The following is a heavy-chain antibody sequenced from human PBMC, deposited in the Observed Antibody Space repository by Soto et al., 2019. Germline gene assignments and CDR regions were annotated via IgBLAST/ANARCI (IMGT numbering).Heavy chain of an antibody. J-gene: IGHJ4*02. V-gene: IGHV5-51*01. D-gene: IGHD2-15*01. Sequence: EVQLVQSGAEVKTPGESLKISCKASGYIFIDYWIGWVRQMPGKGLEWMGIVYPRDSDTRYSPSFQGQVTISADRSTGTAFLQWRSLKASDTALYYCARPPLPGYSIHFNSLGQGTLVTVSS. CDR3: ARPPLPGYSIHFNS. CDR2: VYPRDSDT. CDR1: GYIFIDYW.